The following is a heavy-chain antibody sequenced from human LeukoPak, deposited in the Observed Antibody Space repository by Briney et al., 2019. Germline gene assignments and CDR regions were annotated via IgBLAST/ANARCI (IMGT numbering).Heavy chain of an antibody. CDR3: ARDSTYYYDSGSSGPHYFDN. J-gene: IGHJ4*02. Sequence: GGSLRLSCAASGFTFSTYAMHWVRQAPGKGLEWVPLISSGGTDEYYADSVKGRSTISRDNSKNTLYLQLNSLRAEDTAVYYCARDSTYYYDSGSSGPHYFDNWGQGTLVTVSS. CDR1: GFTFSTYA. D-gene: IGHD3-10*01. V-gene: IGHV3-30*01. CDR2: ISSGGTDE.